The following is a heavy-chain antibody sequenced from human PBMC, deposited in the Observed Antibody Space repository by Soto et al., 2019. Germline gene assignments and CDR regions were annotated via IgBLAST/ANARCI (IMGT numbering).Heavy chain of an antibody. CDR2: IYQSGNT. CDR3: VRGKVNFDF. J-gene: IGHJ4*02. V-gene: IGHV4-38-2*02. Sequence: KPSETLSLTCIVSNYSISSGYHWGWIRQPPGKGLEGIGTIYQSGNTNQNPSLKSRVILSIDTSKNQFSLNLRNVTAADTAVYYCVRGKVNFDFWGKGILVTVSS. CDR1: NYSISSGYH.